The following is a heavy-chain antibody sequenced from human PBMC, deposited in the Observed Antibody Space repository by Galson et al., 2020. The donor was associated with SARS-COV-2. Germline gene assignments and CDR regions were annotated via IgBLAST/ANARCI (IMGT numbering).Heavy chain of an antibody. Sequence: SVKVSCKASGGTFSSYTISWVRQAPGQGLEWMGRIIPILGIANYAQKFQGRVTITADKSTSTAYMELSSLRSEDTAVYYCARAGVNCSSTTCYTVYYYYGMDVWGQGTTVTVSS. CDR1: GGTFSSYT. CDR3: ARAGVNCSSTTCYTVYYYYGMDV. CDR2: IIPILGIA. J-gene: IGHJ6*02. D-gene: IGHD2-2*02. V-gene: IGHV1-69*02.